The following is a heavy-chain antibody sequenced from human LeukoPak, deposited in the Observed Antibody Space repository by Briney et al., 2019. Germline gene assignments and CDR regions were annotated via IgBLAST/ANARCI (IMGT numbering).Heavy chain of an antibody. Sequence: SETLSLTCTVSGGSITGYYWTWIRQPAGKGLEWIGRVSDTGRAYYNPSLKSRVTISVDTSKNQFSLKLSSVTAADTAVYYCARSDSYYYYGMDVWGQGTTVTVSS. CDR1: GGSITGYY. CDR3: ARSDSYYYYGMDV. CDR2: VSDTGRA. V-gene: IGHV4-4*07. J-gene: IGHJ6*02.